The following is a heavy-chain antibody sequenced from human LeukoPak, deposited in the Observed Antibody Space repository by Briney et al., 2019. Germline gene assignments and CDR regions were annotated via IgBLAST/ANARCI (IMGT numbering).Heavy chain of an antibody. Sequence: QPGGSLRLSCAASGFTFSSYAMHWVRQAPGKGLEWVSGISWNSGSIGYADSVKGRFTISRDNAKNSLYLQMNSLRAEDTALYYCAKDTDIYYDSSGSQRYFDYWGQGTLVTVSS. D-gene: IGHD3-22*01. CDR2: ISWNSGSI. CDR1: GFTFSSYA. V-gene: IGHV3-9*01. J-gene: IGHJ4*02. CDR3: AKDTDIYYDSSGSQRYFDY.